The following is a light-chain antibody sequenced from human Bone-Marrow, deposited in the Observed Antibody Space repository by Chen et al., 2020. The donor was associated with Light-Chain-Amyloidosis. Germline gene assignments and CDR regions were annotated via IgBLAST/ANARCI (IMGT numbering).Light chain of an antibody. V-gene: IGKV3-20*01. Sequence: VLTQSPGTLSLSPGERATLSCRASQSVDSDYVAWYQLKPGQAPGLLIYRASTRATGIPDRFSGTGSGTDFTLTISSLEPEDFGVYFCQQYGASPLTFGGGTKVEI. CDR1: QSVDSDY. J-gene: IGKJ4*01. CDR2: RAS. CDR3: QQYGASPLT.